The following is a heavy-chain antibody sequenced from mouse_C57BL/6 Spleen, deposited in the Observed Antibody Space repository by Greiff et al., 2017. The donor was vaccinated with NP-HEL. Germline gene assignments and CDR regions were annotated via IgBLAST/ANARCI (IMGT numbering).Heavy chain of an antibody. J-gene: IGHJ3*01. CDR3: ASQLGFAY. CDR1: GYAFSSSW. V-gene: IGHV1-82*01. Sequence: QVTLKESGPELVKPGASVKISCKASGYAFSSSWMNWVKQRPGKGLEWIGRIYPGDGDTNYNGKFKGKATLTADKSSSTAYMQLSSLTSEDSAVYFCASQLGFAYWGQGTLVTVSA. CDR2: IYPGDGDT. D-gene: IGHD4-1*02.